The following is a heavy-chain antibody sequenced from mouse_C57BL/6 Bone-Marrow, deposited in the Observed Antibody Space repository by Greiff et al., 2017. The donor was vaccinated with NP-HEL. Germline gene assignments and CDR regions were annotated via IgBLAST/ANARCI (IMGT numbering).Heavy chain of an antibody. CDR2: ISSGSSTI. J-gene: IGHJ1*03. CDR1: GFTFSDYG. CDR3: ARQVYDYDGYFDV. V-gene: IGHV5-17*01. D-gene: IGHD2-4*01. Sequence: EVMLVESGGGLVKPGGSLKLSCAASGFTFSDYGMHWVRQAPEKGLEWVAYISSGSSTIYYADTVKGRFTISRDNAKNTLFLQMTSLRSEDTAVYYCARQVYDYDGYFDVWGKGTTVTVSS.